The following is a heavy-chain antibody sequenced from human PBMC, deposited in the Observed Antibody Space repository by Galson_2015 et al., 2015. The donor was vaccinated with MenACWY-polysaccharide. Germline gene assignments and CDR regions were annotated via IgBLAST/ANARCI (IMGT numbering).Heavy chain of an antibody. V-gene: IGHV3-23*01. Sequence: SLRLSCAASGFTFSTYPMSWVRQPPGKGLEWVSSITGSGDNTYYADSVKGRFTISRDNSKNTLYLQMNSLRAEDTAVYYCAKSHPKECGGGSCHWTDDYWGQGTLVTVSS. D-gene: IGHD2-15*01. CDR1: GFTFSTYP. J-gene: IGHJ4*02. CDR2: ITGSGDNT. CDR3: AKSHPKECGGGSCHWTDDY.